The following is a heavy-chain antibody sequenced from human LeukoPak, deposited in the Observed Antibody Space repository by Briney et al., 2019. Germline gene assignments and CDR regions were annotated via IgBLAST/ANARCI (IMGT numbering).Heavy chain of an antibody. CDR2: ISAYNGNT. V-gene: IGHV1-18*01. D-gene: IGHD6-19*01. Sequence: GALVKVSCKASGYSFTGYAMNWVRQAPGQGLEWMGWISAYNGNTNYAQKLQGRVTMTTDTSTSTAYMELRSLRSDDTAVYYCARDLSGIAVAGHTGYWGQGTLVTVSS. CDR3: ARDLSGIAVAGHTGY. CDR1: GYSFTGYA. J-gene: IGHJ4*02.